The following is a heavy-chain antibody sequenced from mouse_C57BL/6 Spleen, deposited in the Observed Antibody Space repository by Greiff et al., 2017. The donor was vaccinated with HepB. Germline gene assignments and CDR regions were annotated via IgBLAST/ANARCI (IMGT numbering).Heavy chain of an antibody. J-gene: IGHJ4*01. CDR3: ANIYYYGSSYAMDY. CDR2: IYPGDGDT. Sequence: VQLQQSGPELVKPGASVKISCKASGYAFSSSWMNWVKQRPGKGLEWIGRIYPGDGDTNYNGKFKGKATLTADKSSSTAYMQLSSLTSEDSAVYFCANIYYYGSSYAMDYWGQGTSVTVSS. D-gene: IGHD1-1*01. V-gene: IGHV1-82*01. CDR1: GYAFSSSW.